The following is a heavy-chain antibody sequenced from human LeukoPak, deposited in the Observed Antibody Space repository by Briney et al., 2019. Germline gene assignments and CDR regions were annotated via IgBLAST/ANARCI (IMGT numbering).Heavy chain of an antibody. CDR2: ISYTGST. Sequence: SETLSLTCTVSGASIRSSYWSWIRQPPGKGLEWIGYISYTGSTNYNPSLKSRVSLSVDTSKNQFSLELSSVTAADTAVYYCATYRTSFIYWYFDLWGRGTLVAVSS. CDR1: GASIRSSY. D-gene: IGHD2-2*01. CDR3: ATYRTSFIYWYFDL. J-gene: IGHJ2*01. V-gene: IGHV4-59*01.